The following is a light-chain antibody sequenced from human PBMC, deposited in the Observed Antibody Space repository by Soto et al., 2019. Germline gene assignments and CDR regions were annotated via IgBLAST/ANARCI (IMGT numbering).Light chain of an antibody. CDR3: RSYTDSSTLGV. CDR1: SSDVGGYNY. V-gene: IGLV2-14*01. CDR2: EVN. J-gene: IGLJ1*01. Sequence: QSALTQPASVSGSPGQSITISCTGTSSDVGGYNYVSWYQQHPGKAPKLMIYEVNNRPSGVSNRFSGSKSGNTASLTISGLQAEGEGDYYCRSYTDSSTLGVFGTGTKVTVL.